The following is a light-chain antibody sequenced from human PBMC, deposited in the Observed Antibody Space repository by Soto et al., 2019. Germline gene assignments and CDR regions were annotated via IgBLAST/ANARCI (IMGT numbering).Light chain of an antibody. V-gene: IGKV3-11*01. J-gene: IGKJ4*01. CDR2: DAS. CDR1: QSVSRN. CDR3: QQYNIWPPLT. Sequence: EIVLTQSPATLCLSPGERATLSCRASQSVSRNLAWYQQKPGQAPRLLIYDASNRATGIPARFSGSGSVTDFTLTISSLEPEDFAVYYCQQYNIWPPLTFGGGTKVEIK.